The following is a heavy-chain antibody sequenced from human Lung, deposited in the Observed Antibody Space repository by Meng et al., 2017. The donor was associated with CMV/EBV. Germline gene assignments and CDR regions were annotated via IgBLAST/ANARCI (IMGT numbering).Heavy chain of an antibody. CDR2: FYYGGIT. J-gene: IGHJ5*02. CDR1: GGPISGYY. V-gene: IGHV4-4*08. Sequence: SXTLSLXCSVSGGPISGYYWSWIRQPPGKGLEWIGYFYYGGITNYNPSLKSRVTISVDTSKNQFSLKLRTVTAADTAVYYCARDLSGDWFEHWGPGTLVTVSS. CDR3: ARDLSGDWFEH. D-gene: IGHD3-10*01.